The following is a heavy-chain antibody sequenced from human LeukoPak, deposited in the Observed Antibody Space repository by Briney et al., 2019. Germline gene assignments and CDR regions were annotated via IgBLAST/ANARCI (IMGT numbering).Heavy chain of an antibody. CDR2: IYYSGST. D-gene: IGHD3-10*01. Sequence: PSETLSLTCTVSGGSISSYYWSWIRQPPGKGLEWIGYIYYSGSTYYNPSLKSRVTISVDTSKNQFSLKLSSVTAADTAVYYCAREYGSGSSHFDYWGQGTLVTVSS. CDR1: GGSISSYY. CDR3: AREYGSGSSHFDY. J-gene: IGHJ4*02. V-gene: IGHV4-59*01.